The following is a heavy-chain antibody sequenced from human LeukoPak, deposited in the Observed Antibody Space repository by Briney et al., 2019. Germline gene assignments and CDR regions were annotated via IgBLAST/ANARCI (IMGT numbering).Heavy chain of an antibody. CDR1: GGSISSGDYY. D-gene: IGHD3-22*01. J-gene: IGHJ2*01. CDR2: IYYSGST. CDR3: ARAYYDSSGPWYFDL. Sequence: SHTLSLTCTVSGGSISSGDYYWSWIRQPPGKGLEWIGYIYYSGSTYYNPSLKSRVTISVDTSKNQSSLKLSSVTAADTAVYYCARAYYDSSGPWYFDLWGRGTLVTVSS. V-gene: IGHV4-30-4*08.